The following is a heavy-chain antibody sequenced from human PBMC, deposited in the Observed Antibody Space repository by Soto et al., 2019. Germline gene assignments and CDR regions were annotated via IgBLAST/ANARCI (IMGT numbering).Heavy chain of an antibody. CDR2: ISGSGGST. Sequence: EVQLLESGGGLVQPGGSLRLSCAASGFTFSSYAMSWVRQAPGKGLEWVSAISGSGGSTYYADSVKGRFTISRDNSKNTRYLQMNSLRAEDTAVYYCAKGQWELHYGMDVWGQGTTVTVSS. CDR1: GFTFSSYA. D-gene: IGHD1-26*01. V-gene: IGHV3-23*01. CDR3: AKGQWELHYGMDV. J-gene: IGHJ6*02.